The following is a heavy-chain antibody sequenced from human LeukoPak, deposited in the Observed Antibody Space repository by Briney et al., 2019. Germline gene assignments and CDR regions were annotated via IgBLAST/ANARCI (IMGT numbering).Heavy chain of an antibody. J-gene: IGHJ4*02. CDR1: GYRFTRYW. D-gene: IGHD2-8*02. Sequence: GESLKISCKGSGYRFTRYWIGWVRQMPGKGLEWMGIIYPGDSDTRYSPSFQGQVTISADKSISTVYLQWSNLKASDTAIYYCARRHCSGGVCGDDYWGQGTLVTVSS. CDR3: ARRHCSGGVCGDDY. CDR2: IYPGDSDT. V-gene: IGHV5-51*01.